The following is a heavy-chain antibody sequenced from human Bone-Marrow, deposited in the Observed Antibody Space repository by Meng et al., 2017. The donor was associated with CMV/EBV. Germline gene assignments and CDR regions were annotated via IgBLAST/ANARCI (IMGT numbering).Heavy chain of an antibody. CDR3: ALYDFWSGYYT. V-gene: IGHV4-38-2*02. J-gene: IGHJ4*02. Sequence: SETLSLTCTVSGYSISSGYYWGWIRQPPGKGLEWIGRIYHSGSTYYNPSLKSRVTISVDTSKNQFSLRLSSVTAADTAVYYCALYDFWSGYYTWGQGTLVTVSS. CDR2: IYHSGST. D-gene: IGHD3-3*01. CDR1: GYSISSGYY.